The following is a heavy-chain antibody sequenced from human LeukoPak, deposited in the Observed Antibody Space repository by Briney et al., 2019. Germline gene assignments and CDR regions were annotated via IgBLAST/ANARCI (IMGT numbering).Heavy chain of an antibody. CDR3: ARESAAGGDFDY. CDR2: IYTSGST. CDR1: GGSISSYY. D-gene: IGHD6-13*01. Sequence: SETLSLTCTVSGGSISSYYWIWLRQPAGKGLEWIGRIYTSGSTNYNPSLKRRVTMSVDTSKNQFSLKLSAVTAADTAVYYCARESAAGGDFDYWGQGTLVTVSS. J-gene: IGHJ4*02. V-gene: IGHV4-4*07.